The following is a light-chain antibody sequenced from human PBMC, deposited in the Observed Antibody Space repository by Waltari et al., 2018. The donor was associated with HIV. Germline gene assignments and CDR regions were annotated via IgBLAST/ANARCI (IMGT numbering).Light chain of an antibody. Sequence: QSVLTQPPSVSGAPGQTVPISCTWTRPKLGANYDVPWSQQRPGRAPKVLVYGNIYRPPGVPDRFSGSKSGTSASLAITGLQADDEGYYYCQSYDTRSSGFLVFGGGTKVTVL. CDR1: RPKLGANYD. CDR2: GNI. V-gene: IGLV1-40*01. CDR3: QSYDTRSSGFLV. J-gene: IGLJ3*02.